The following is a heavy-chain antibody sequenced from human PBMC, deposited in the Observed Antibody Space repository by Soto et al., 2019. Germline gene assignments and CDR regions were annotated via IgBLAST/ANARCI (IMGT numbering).Heavy chain of an antibody. J-gene: IGHJ4*02. CDR1: GGTFSSYA. CDR2: IIPIFGTA. D-gene: IGHD3-22*01. V-gene: IGHV1-69*13. CDR3: ARELSGYYYSCLDY. Sequence: SVKVSCKASGGTFSSYAISWVRQAPGQGLEWMGGIIPIFGTANYAQKFQGRVTITADESTSTAYMELSSLRSEDTAVYYCARELSGYYYSCLDYWGQGTRVTVSS.